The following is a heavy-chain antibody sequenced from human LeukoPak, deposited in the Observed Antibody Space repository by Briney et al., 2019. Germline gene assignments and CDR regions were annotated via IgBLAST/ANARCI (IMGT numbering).Heavy chain of an antibody. V-gene: IGHV4-59*01. J-gene: IGHJ4*02. CDR3: AGGYSYGPDY. CDR1: GGSISSYY. Sequence: SETLSLTCTVSGGSISSYYWSWIRQAPGKGLEWIGYIYYSGSTTYNPSLRSRVTISVDTSKNQFSLKLSSVTAADTAVYYCAGGYSYGPDYWGQGTLVTVSS. CDR2: IYYSGST. D-gene: IGHD5-18*01.